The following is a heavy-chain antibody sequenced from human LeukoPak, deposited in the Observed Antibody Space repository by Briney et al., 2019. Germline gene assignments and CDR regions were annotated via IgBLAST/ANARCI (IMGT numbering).Heavy chain of an antibody. V-gene: IGHV3-23*01. D-gene: IGHD2-2*01. CDR1: GFTFSSYA. Sequence: GGSLRLSCAASGFTFSSYAMSWVRQAPGKGLEWVSSISGSSGSTNPADSVKGRFTISRDNSKNTLFLQMNSLRAEDTAVYFCAKVGYCSNANCYAAFDIWGQGTMVTVSS. CDR3: AKVGYCSNANCYAAFDI. CDR2: ISGSSGST. J-gene: IGHJ3*02.